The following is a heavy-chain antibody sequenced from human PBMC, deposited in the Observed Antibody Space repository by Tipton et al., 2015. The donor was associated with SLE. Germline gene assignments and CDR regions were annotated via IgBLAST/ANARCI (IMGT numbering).Heavy chain of an antibody. Sequence: TLSLTCAVYGGSFSVHYWSWSWIRQPPGKGLEWIGSIYYSGSTYYNPSLKSRVTISEDMSKNQFSLKLTSVTATDTSVFYCANSADYWGQGTLVTVSS. CDR2: IYYSGST. V-gene: IGHV4-39*01. CDR1: GGSFSVHYWS. CDR3: ANSADY. J-gene: IGHJ4*02.